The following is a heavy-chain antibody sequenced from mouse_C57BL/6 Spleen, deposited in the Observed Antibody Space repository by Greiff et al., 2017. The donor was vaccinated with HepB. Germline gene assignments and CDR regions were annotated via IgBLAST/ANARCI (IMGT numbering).Heavy chain of an antibody. Sequence: VQLQQSGAELVRPGASVTLSCKASGYTFTDYEMHWVKQTPVHGLEWIGAIDPETGGTAYNQKFKGKAILTADKSSSTAYMELRSLTSEDSAVYYCTRGRDYPYYYAMDYWGQGTSVTVSS. CDR3: TRGRDYPYYYAMDY. CDR1: GYTFTDYE. V-gene: IGHV1-15*01. J-gene: IGHJ4*01. CDR2: IDPETGGT. D-gene: IGHD2-4*01.